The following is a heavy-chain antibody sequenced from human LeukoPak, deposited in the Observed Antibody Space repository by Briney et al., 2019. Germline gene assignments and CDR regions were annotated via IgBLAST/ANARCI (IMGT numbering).Heavy chain of an antibody. J-gene: IGHJ6*03. CDR1: GFTFSSYA. Sequence: GGSLRLSCAASGFTFSSYAMSWVRQAPGKGLEWVSAISGSGGSTYYADSVKGRFTISRDNSKNTLYLQMNSLRAEDTAVYYCAKVPSLYCSSTSCYAYYMDVWGKGTTVTISS. V-gene: IGHV3-23*01. D-gene: IGHD2-2*01. CDR3: AKVPSLYCSSTSCYAYYMDV. CDR2: ISGSGGST.